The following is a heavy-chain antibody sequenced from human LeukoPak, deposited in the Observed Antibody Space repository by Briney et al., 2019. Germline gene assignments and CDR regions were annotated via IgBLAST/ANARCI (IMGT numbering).Heavy chain of an antibody. V-gene: IGHV1-69*05. Sequence: SVKVSCKASGGTFSSYAISWVRQAPGQGLEWMGGIIPIFGTANYAQKFQGRVTITTDESTSTAYMEMSSLRSEDTAVYYCASTGIVGARGGPYYFDYWGQGTLVTVSS. J-gene: IGHJ4*02. CDR3: ASTGIVGARGGPYYFDY. D-gene: IGHD1-26*01. CDR2: IIPIFGTA. CDR1: GGTFSSYA.